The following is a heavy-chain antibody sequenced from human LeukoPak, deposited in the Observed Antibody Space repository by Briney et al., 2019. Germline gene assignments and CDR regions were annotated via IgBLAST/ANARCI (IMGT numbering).Heavy chain of an antibody. Sequence: GGPLRLSCAASGFTFSDYGMNWVRQAPGKGLEWVSSISGGSSYIFYADSVKGRFTISRDNAKNSLYLQMNSLRAEDTAAYYCARDYFYCGGDCFVDQWGQGTLVTVSS. CDR1: GFTFSDYG. D-gene: IGHD2-21*02. CDR3: ARDYFYCGGDCFVDQ. J-gene: IGHJ5*02. CDR2: ISGGSSYI. V-gene: IGHV3-21*01.